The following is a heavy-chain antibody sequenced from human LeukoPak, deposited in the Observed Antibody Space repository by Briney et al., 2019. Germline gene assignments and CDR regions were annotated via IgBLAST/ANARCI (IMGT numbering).Heavy chain of an antibody. D-gene: IGHD3-9*01. J-gene: IGHJ4*02. CDR3: ARDRPHDWLLTYYLDY. Sequence: GGSLRLSCAASGFTFSSYGMHWVRQAPGKGLEWVAVISYDGSNKYYADSVKGRFTISRDNSKNTLYLQMNSLRAEDTAVYYCARDRPHDWLLTYYLDYWGQGTLVTVSS. CDR2: ISYDGSNK. V-gene: IGHV3-30*03. CDR1: GFTFSSYG.